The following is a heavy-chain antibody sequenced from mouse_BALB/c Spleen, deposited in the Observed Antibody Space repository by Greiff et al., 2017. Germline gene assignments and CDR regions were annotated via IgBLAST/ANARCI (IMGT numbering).Heavy chain of an antibody. CDR1: GYSFTGYY. CDR3: ARRDYGPNYYAMDY. D-gene: IGHD1-1*02. V-gene: IGHV1-31*01. Sequence: DVQLQESGPELVKPGASVKISCKASGYSFTGYYMHWVKQSHVKSLEWIGRINPYNGATSYNQNFKDKASLTVDKSSSTAYMELHSLTSEDSAVYYCARRDYGPNYYAMDYWGQGTSVTVSS. CDR2: INPYNGAT. J-gene: IGHJ4*01.